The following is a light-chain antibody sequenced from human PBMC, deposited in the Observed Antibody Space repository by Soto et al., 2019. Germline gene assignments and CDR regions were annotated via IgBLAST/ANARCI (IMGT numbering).Light chain of an antibody. J-gene: IGLJ1*01. V-gene: IGLV2-8*01. CDR1: SSDVGVYNY. Sequence: QSVLTQPRSVSGSPGQSVTISCTGTSSDVGVYNYVSWYQQYPGKAPKVLIYEVRKRPSGVPDRFSASKTGNTASLTVSGLQDDDEADYYCSSYAGDNTYVFGSGTKVTVL. CDR2: EVR. CDR3: SSYAGDNTYV.